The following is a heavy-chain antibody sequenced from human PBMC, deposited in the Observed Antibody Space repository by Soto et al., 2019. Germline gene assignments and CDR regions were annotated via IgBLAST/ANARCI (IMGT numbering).Heavy chain of an antibody. J-gene: IGHJ4*02. Sequence: EVQLLESGGGLVQPGGSLRLSCAASGFTFSSYAMSWVRQAPGKGLEWVSAISGSGGSTYYADSVKGRFTISRDNSKNTLYLQMNSLRGEDTAVYYCAKVDILTGYSFGYWGQGTLVTVSS. CDR1: GFTFSSYA. D-gene: IGHD3-9*01. CDR2: ISGSGGST. V-gene: IGHV3-23*01. CDR3: AKVDILTGYSFGY.